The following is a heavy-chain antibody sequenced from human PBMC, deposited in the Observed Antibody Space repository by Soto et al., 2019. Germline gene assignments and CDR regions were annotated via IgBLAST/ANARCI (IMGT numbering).Heavy chain of an antibody. V-gene: IGHV4-31*03. CDR2: IYYSGST. J-gene: IGHJ1*01. CDR3: ASWGTVVTPEYFQH. CDR1: GGSISSGGYY. Sequence: PSETLSLTCTVSGGSISSGGYYWSWIRQHPGKGLEWIGYIYYSGSTYYNPSLKSRVTISVDTSKNQFSLKLSSVTAADTAVYYCASWGTVVTPEYFQHWGQGTLVTVSS. D-gene: IGHD2-21*02.